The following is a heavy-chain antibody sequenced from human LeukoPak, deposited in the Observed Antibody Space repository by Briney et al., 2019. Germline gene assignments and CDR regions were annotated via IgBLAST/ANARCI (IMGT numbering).Heavy chain of an antibody. Sequence: GGSLRLSCAASRLSFSNYAMSWVRQAPGKGLEWVSTIRGNGRKTYYADSVKGRFTISRDNSMNTLYLQMNSLRAEDTAVYYCAKDRIVRYFDLDVFDIWGQGTMVTVSS. J-gene: IGHJ3*02. D-gene: IGHD3-9*01. V-gene: IGHV3-23*01. CDR1: RLSFSNYA. CDR2: IRGNGRKT. CDR3: AKDRIVRYFDLDVFDI.